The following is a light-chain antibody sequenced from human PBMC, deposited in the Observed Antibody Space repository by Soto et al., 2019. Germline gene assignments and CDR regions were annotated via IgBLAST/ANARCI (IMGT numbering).Light chain of an antibody. V-gene: IGKV3-20*01. J-gene: IGKJ2*01. CDR3: QQYGSSPPYT. CDR2: GAS. CDR1: QSVSSSY. Sequence: EIVLTQSPGTLSLSPGERATLSCRASQSVSSSYLAWYQQKPGQAPRLLIYGASSRDTGIPDRFSGSGSGTDFTLPISRLEPEDFAGYYCQQYGSSPPYTFGQGTKLEIK.